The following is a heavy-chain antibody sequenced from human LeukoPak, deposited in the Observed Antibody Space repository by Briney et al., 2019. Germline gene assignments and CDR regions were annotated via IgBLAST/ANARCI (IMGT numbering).Heavy chain of an antibody. J-gene: IGHJ4*02. CDR3: ARDATRGGDFDY. V-gene: IGHV3-23*01. Sequence: GGSLRLSCAASGFTFSSYGMSWVRQAPGKGLEWVSAISGSGGSTYYADSVQGRFTISRDNSKNTLFLQMDSLRAEDTAVYYCARDATRGGDFDYWGQGTLVTVSS. CDR1: GFTFSSYG. CDR2: ISGSGGST. D-gene: IGHD3-16*01.